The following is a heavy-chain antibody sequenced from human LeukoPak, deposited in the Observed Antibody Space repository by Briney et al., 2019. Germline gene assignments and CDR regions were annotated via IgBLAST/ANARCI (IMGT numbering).Heavy chain of an antibody. Sequence: SETLSLTCTVSGGSLSITNYYWAWIRQPPGKGLEWIGSIYYSGTTYYNPSLKSRVTLSIDMSKNQFSLTVSSVTAADTAVYYCASRPIRITMVRGVTWFDPWGQGTLVTVSS. V-gene: IGHV4-39*01. CDR3: ASRPIRITMVRGVTWFDP. J-gene: IGHJ5*02. CDR1: GGSLSITNYY. CDR2: IYYSGTT. D-gene: IGHD3-10*01.